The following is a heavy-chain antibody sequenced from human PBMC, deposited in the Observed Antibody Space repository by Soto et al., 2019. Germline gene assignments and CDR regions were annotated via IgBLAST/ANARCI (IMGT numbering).Heavy chain of an antibody. Sequence: QVQLQESGPGLVKPSETLSLTCTVSGGSISSYYWCWIRQPPGKGLEWIGYIYHSGSTKYNPSLKNRVTIAVVTSKNQFSLNLSSVTAADTAVYYCARAAGDYFDYWGQGTLVTVSS. V-gene: IGHV4-59*01. CDR2: IYHSGST. CDR1: GGSISSYY. CDR3: ARAAGDYFDY. J-gene: IGHJ4*02. D-gene: IGHD1-26*01.